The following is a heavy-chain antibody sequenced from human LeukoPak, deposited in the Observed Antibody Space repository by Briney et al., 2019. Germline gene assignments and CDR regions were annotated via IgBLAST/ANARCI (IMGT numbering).Heavy chain of an antibody. D-gene: IGHD1-7*01. V-gene: IGHV1-2*02. Sequence: ASVNVSCKASGYTFTGYYMHWVRQAPGQGLEGMGWINPNSGGTNYAQKFQGRVTMTTDTSISTAYMELSRLRSDDTAVYYCARRPISITGTELELDYWGQGTLVTVSS. CDR2: INPNSGGT. J-gene: IGHJ4*02. CDR3: ARRPISITGTELELDY. CDR1: GYTFTGYY.